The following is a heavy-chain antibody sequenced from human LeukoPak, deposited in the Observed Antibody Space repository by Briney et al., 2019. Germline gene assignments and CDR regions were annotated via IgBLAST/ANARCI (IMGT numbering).Heavy chain of an antibody. D-gene: IGHD3-3*01. CDR3: VRGGYDFSSRYYPSL. CDR2: INPSVGST. CDR1: GYTFTTYY. V-gene: IGHV1-46*01. J-gene: IGHJ4*02. Sequence: GASVKVSCKASGYTFTTYYINWVRRAPGQGLEWMGIINPSVGSTSYAQKFQDRVAMTRDTSTSTVYMQLTSLRFEDTAVYYCVRGGYDFSSRYYPSLWGQGTLVTVSS.